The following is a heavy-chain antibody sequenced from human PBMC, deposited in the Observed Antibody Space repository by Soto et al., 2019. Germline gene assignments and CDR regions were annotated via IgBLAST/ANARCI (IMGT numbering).Heavy chain of an antibody. Sequence: LSLTCTVSGGSISSGVNYWSWIRQHPGKGLEWIGHIYHSGSAYYHPSLKSRVAISVDTSKNQFSLRLSSVTAADTGVYFCARDPRREVDSGGYYYYDMDVWGQGTTVTVS. CDR2: IYHSGSA. J-gene: IGHJ6*02. D-gene: IGHD3-22*01. CDR3: ARDPRREVDSGGYYYYDMDV. V-gene: IGHV4-31*03. CDR1: GGSISSGVNY.